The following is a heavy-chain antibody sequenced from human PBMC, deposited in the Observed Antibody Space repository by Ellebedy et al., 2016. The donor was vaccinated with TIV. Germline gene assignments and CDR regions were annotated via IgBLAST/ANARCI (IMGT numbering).Heavy chain of an antibody. CDR3: ARSRKLLPPSPYYYGMDV. V-gene: IGHV1-3*01. CDR1: GYTFTSYY. CDR2: INAGNGNT. Sequence: ASVKVSCXASGYTFTSYYMHWVRQAPGQRLEWMGWINAGNGNTKYSQKFQGRVTITRDTSASTAYMELSSLRSEDTAVYYCARSRKLLPPSPYYYGMDVWGQGTTVTVSS. J-gene: IGHJ6*02. D-gene: IGHD2-15*01.